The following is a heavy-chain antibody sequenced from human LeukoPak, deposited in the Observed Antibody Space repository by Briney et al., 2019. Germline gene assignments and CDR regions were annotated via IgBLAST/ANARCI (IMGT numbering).Heavy chain of an antibody. CDR3: ARGGGEFGGYYMDV. CDR2: IYYIGST. Sequence: PSGTLSLTCTVSGGSILTSSYYWGWIRPPPGKGLEWIGSIYYIGSTSYNPSLKSRVTVSVDTSKNQFSLKLSSVTAADTAVYYCARGGGEFGGYYMDVWDKGTTVTVSS. J-gene: IGHJ6*03. CDR1: GGSILTSSYY. D-gene: IGHD3-16*01. V-gene: IGHV4-39*07.